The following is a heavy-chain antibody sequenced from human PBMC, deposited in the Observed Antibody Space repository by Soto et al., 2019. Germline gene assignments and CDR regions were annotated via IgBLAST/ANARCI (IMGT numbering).Heavy chain of an antibody. CDR2: ISASGGTT. V-gene: IGHV3-23*01. Sequence: GGSLRLSCTASGFTFSTLAMNWVRQAAGKGLEWVSAISASGGTTYYADSVKGRFTISRDNSKNTLYLQMNSLRAEDTAVYYCAKDQPWNPNGFDPWGQGTLVTVSS. D-gene: IGHD1-1*01. CDR1: GFTFSTLA. CDR3: AKDQPWNPNGFDP. J-gene: IGHJ5*02.